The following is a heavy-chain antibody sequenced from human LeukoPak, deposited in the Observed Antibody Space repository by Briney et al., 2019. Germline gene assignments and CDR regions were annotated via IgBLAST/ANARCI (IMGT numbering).Heavy chain of an antibody. Sequence: GESLKISCKGSGYSFTSYWNGWVRQMPGKGLEWMGIIYPGDSDTRYSPSFQGQVTISADKSISTAYLQWSSLKASDTAMYYCARRYHDILTGYSKYYFDYWGQGTLVTVSS. D-gene: IGHD3-9*01. V-gene: IGHV5-51*01. CDR3: ARRYHDILTGYSKYYFDY. CDR1: GYSFTSYW. CDR2: IYPGDSDT. J-gene: IGHJ4*02.